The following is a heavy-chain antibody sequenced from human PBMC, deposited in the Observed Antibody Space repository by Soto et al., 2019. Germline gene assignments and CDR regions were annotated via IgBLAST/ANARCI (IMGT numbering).Heavy chain of an antibody. J-gene: IGHJ3*02. CDR2: IDSSSNYI. CDR3: AREAHFYGRSDVYDI. CDR1: GFTFSIYS. Sequence: PGGSLRLSCAASGFTFSIYSMTWVRQAPGKGLEWVSSIDSSSNYIYNADPVKGRFTISRDNAKNSVYLQMNSLRVEDTAVYFCAREAHFYGRSDVYDIWGQGTMVTVSS. V-gene: IGHV3-21*06. D-gene: IGHD4-17*01.